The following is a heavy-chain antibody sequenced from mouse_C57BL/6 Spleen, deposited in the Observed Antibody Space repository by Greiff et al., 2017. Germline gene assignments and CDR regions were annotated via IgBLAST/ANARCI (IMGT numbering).Heavy chain of an antibody. J-gene: IGHJ3*01. CDR3: ARWEDGYSNYAPFAY. D-gene: IGHD2-5*01. V-gene: IGHV1-22*01. CDR1: GYTFTDYN. CDR2: INPNNGGT. Sequence: EVQLQQSGPELVKPGASVKMSCKASGYTFTDYNMHWVKQSHGKSLEWIGYINPNNGGTSYNQKFKGKATLTVNKSSSTAYMELRSLTSEDSAVYYCARWEDGYSNYAPFAYWGQGTLVTVSA.